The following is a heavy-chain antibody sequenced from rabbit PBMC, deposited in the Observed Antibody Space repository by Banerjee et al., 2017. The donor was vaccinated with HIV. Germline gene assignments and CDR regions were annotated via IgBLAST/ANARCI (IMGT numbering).Heavy chain of an antibody. CDR3: ARDAGRASNL. CDR1: GFSFSSNYW. J-gene: IGHJ4*01. Sequence: QEQLEESGGDLVKPEGSLTLTCTASGFSFSSNYWICWVRQAPGKGLEWIGCINTGSSGSTYYANWAKGRFTISKTSSTTVTLQMTSLTAADTATYFCARDAGRASNLWGQGTLVTVS. V-gene: IGHV1S45*01. D-gene: IGHD4-2*01. CDR2: INTGSSGST.